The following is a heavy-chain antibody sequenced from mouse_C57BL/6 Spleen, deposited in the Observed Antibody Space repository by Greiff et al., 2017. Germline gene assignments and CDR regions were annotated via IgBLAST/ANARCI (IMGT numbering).Heavy chain of an antibody. CDR1: GFTFSSYT. D-gene: IGHD1-1*01. CDR3: ARHGGSSYGYFDG. J-gene: IGHJ1*03. V-gene: IGHV5-9*01. CDR2: ISGGGGNT. Sequence: EVKLMESGGGLVKPGGSLKLSCAASGFTFSSYTMSWVRQTPEKRLEWVATISGGGGNTYYPDSVKGRFTISRDNAKNTLYLQMSSLRSEDTALYDCARHGGSSYGYFDGWGTGTTVTVSS.